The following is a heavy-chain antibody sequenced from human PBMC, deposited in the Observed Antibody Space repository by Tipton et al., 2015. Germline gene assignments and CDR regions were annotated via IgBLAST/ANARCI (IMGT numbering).Heavy chain of an antibody. CDR3: ARGPPNYDFWSSEYFDY. D-gene: IGHD3-3*01. Sequence: SLRLSCAASGFTFSSYGFHWVRQGPGKGLEWVAVIWDDGSNKYYADSVKGRFTISRDNSKNTLYLQMNSLRAEDTAVYYCARGPPNYDFWSSEYFDYWGQGTLVTVSS. CDR2: IWDDGSNK. CDR1: GFTFSSYG. V-gene: IGHV3-33*01. J-gene: IGHJ4*02.